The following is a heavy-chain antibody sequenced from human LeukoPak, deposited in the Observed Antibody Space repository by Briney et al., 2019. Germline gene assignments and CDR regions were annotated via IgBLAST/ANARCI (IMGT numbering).Heavy chain of an antibody. CDR3: ARAFRVLRYFDWLFYY. D-gene: IGHD3-9*01. CDR2: INPNSGGT. CDR1: GYTFTGYY. J-gene: IGHJ4*02. V-gene: IGHV1-2*02. Sequence: ASVKVSCKASGYTFTGYYMHWVRQAPGQGLEWMGWINPNSGGTNYAQKFQGRVTMTRDTSISTAYMELSRLRSDDTAVYYCARAFRVLRYFDWLFYYWGQGTLVTVSS.